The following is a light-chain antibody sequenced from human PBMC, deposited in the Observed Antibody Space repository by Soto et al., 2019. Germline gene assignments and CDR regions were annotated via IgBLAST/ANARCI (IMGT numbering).Light chain of an antibody. Sequence: DIQMTQSPSTLSASVGDRVTITCRAAQSIDTWLAWYQQKPGKAPKVLIYKASTLKSGVPSRFSGSGSGTEFTLTISSLQPDGFATYYCQHYNSYSEAFGQGTKVDIK. V-gene: IGKV1-5*03. J-gene: IGKJ1*01. CDR2: KAS. CDR1: QSIDTW. CDR3: QHYNSYSEA.